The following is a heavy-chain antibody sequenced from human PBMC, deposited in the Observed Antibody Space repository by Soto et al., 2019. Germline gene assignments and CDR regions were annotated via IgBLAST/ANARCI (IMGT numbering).Heavy chain of an antibody. D-gene: IGHD5-12*01. V-gene: IGHV1-69*01. CDR3: ARGSCYDQYYYSGMDV. CDR2: IIPIFGTA. Sequence: QVQLVQSGAEVKKPGSSVKVSCKASGGTFSSYAISWVRQAPGQGLEWMGGIIPIFGTANYAQKFQGRVTITADESTSTAYMELSCLTSEDTAVYYCARGSCYDQYYYSGMDVWGQGTTVTVSS. CDR1: GGTFSSYA. J-gene: IGHJ6*02.